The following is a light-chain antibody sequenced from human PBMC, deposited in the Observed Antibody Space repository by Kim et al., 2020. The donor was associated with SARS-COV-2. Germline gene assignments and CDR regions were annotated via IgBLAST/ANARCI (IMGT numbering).Light chain of an antibody. J-gene: IGLJ2*01. Sequence: APGKAATITCGGNNIGSKSLQWYQQRSGQAPLLVIYSNSDRPSGIPEEFSGSNSGNTATLTISRVDAGDEADYYCQVWDSGSDHVVFGGGTQLTVL. CDR1: NIGSKS. V-gene: IGLV3-21*04. CDR2: SNS. CDR3: QVWDSGSDHVV.